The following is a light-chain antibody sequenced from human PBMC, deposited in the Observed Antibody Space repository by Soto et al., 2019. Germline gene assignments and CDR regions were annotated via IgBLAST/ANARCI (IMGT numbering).Light chain of an antibody. CDR1: ESVSSSS. CDR2: GAS. V-gene: IGKV3-20*01. J-gene: IGKJ5*01. CDR3: QHYGTTPEVA. Sequence: EIVLTQSPCTLSLSPGERATISCRASESVSSSSLAWYQQKPGQPPRLLMHGASSRATGIPDMSSGSGSGADETPPISRGEPEDFAVSYCQHYGTTPEVAFGQGTRLEIK.